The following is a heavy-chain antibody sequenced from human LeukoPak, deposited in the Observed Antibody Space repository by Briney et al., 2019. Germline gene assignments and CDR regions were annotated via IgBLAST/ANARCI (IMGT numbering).Heavy chain of an antibody. J-gene: IGHJ3*02. CDR2: INGDGTST. D-gene: IGHD2-15*01. CDR1: GFTFSNHW. CDR3: ARTGSGGDLDI. V-gene: IGHV3-74*01. Sequence: GGSLRLSCSASGFTFSNHWLHWLRQAPGKGLVWVSRINGDGTSTIYADSVKGRFTISRDNAKSTVYLQMNSLRAEDTAVYYCARTGSGGDLDIWGQGTMVTVSS.